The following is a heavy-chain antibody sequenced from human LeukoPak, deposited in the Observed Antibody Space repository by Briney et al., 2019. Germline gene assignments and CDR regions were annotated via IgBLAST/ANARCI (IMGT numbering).Heavy chain of an antibody. J-gene: IGHJ6*04. Sequence: SETLSLTCTFSGASISSYYWSWLRQPPGKGLAGMGHIYYCGSTNYNPSLQSRVTISVDTSKNQFSLKLTSGTAADTAVYYWAKDDLYCSSISCHYYGMDVWGKGTTVTVSS. CDR2: IYYCGST. CDR3: AKDDLYCSSISCHYYGMDV. D-gene: IGHD2-2*01. V-gene: IGHV4-59*01. CDR1: GASISSYY.